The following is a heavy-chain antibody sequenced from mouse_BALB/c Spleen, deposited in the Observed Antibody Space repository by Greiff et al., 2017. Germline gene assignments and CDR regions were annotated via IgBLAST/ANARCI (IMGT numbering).Heavy chain of an antibody. J-gene: IGHJ3*01. D-gene: IGHD2-1*01. CDR1: GFNIKDTY. CDR3: APYGNYGNWFAY. V-gene: IGHV14-3*02. CDR2: IDPANGNT. Sequence: EVQLQQSGAELVKPVASVKLSCTASGFNIKDTYMHWVKQRPEQGLEWIGRIDPANGNTKYDPKFQGKATITADTSSNTAYLQLSSLTSEDTAVYYCAPYGNYGNWFAYWGQGTLVTVSA.